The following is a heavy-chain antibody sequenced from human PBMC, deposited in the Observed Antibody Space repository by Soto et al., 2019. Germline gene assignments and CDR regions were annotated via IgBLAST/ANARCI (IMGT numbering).Heavy chain of an antibody. V-gene: IGHV1-46*01. D-gene: IGHD3-10*02. CDR3: ARDLPRDLVRGSFDI. CDR2: IDTRGGSA. J-gene: IGHJ3*02. CDR1: GYTFTRYN. Sequence: QAQLVQSGAEGKKPGASANISCKASGYTFTRYNIHWVRQAPGQGLEWMGIIDTRGGSADYTQRFQGRVTMTRDTSTGTVYMELSSLGSEDTAVYYCARDLPRDLVRGSFDIWGQGTLVTVSS.